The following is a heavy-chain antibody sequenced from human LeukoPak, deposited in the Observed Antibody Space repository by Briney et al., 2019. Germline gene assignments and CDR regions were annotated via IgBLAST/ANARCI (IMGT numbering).Heavy chain of an antibody. Sequence: GRSLRLSCAAYGFIFTKYWMHWVRQAPGKGLVWVSHVNSDGSATSYADSVKGRFTISRDNAKNTVYLHMNSLRVEDTAVYYCTSFYETNWGQGTLVTVSS. J-gene: IGHJ4*02. CDR1: GFIFTKYW. D-gene: IGHD2/OR15-2a*01. CDR3: TSFYETN. V-gene: IGHV3-74*01. CDR2: VNSDGSAT.